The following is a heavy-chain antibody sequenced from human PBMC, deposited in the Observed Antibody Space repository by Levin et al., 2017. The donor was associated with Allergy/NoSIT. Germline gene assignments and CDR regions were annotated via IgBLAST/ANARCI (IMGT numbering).Heavy chain of an antibody. CDR1: GFTFSSYG. Sequence: GGSLRLSCAASGFTFSSYGMHWVRQAPGKGLEWVAVISYDGSNKYYADSVKGRFTISRDNSKNTLYLQMNSLRAEDTAVYYCAKGGYSFPNYYFDYWGQGTLVTVSS. CDR3: AKGGYSFPNYYFDY. J-gene: IGHJ4*02. V-gene: IGHV3-30*18. CDR2: ISYDGSNK. D-gene: IGHD5-18*01.